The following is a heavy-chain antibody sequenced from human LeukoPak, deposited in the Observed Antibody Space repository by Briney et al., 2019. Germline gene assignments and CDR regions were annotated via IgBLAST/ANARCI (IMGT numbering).Heavy chain of an antibody. Sequence: KASETLSLTCAVYGGSFSGYYWSWIRQPPVKGLEWIGYIYYSGSTNYNPSLKSRVTISVDTSKNQFSLKLSSVTAADTAVYYCARSYDPYYYYGMDVWGQGTTVTVSS. CDR2: IYYSGST. CDR3: ARSYDPYYYYGMDV. V-gene: IGHV4-59*01. D-gene: IGHD3-16*01. J-gene: IGHJ6*02. CDR1: GGSFSGYY.